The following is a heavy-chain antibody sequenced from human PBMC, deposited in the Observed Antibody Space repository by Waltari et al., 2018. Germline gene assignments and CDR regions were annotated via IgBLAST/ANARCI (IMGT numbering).Heavy chain of an antibody. CDR2: INHGGST. Sequence: QVQLQQWGAGLLKPSETLSLTCAVYSGSFSGYWWTWIRQPPGQGLEWIGEINHGGSTNYNPSLKSRVALLVDTSKSHLSLELTSVTAADTAVYYCAIRTFDSGTYSHPYYFDSWGQGTLVIVSS. D-gene: IGHD3-10*01. CDR3: AIRTFDSGTYSHPYYFDS. CDR1: SGSFSGYW. J-gene: IGHJ4*02. V-gene: IGHV4-34*01.